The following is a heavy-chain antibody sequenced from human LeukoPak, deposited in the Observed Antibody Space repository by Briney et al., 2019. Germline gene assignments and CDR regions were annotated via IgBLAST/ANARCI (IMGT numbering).Heavy chain of an antibody. V-gene: IGHV5-51*01. CDR2: IYPGDSDT. J-gene: IGHJ3*02. CDR3: ARHRAPHCSSTSCLIDAFDI. Sequence: GGSLKISCKGSGYSFTSYWIGWVRQMPGKGLEWMGIIYPGDSDTRYSPSFQGQVTISADKSISTAYLQWSSLKASDTAMYYCARHRAPHCSSTSCLIDAFDIWGQGTMVTVSS. D-gene: IGHD2-2*01. CDR1: GYSFTSYW.